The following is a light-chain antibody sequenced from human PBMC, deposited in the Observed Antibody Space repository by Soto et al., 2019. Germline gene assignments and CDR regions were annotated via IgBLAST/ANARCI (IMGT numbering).Light chain of an antibody. J-gene: IGLJ2*01. CDR3: QSYDSSLSGVV. CDR1: SSNIGAGYD. V-gene: IGLV1-40*01. Sequence: QSVLTQPPSVSGAPGQRVTISCTGSSSNIGAGYDVHWYQQLPGTAPKLLIHGNSNLPSGVPDRCSGSTSGTSASLAITGLQAEDEADYYCQSYDSSLSGVVFGGGTKLTFL. CDR2: GNS.